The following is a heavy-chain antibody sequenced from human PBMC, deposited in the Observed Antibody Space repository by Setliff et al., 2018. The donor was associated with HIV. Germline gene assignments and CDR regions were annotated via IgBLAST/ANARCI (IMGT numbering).Heavy chain of an antibody. CDR1: GGSIRSHY. CDR3: ARGGTSSNWFGP. CDR2: IYNSVTT. D-gene: IGHD2-2*01. J-gene: IGHJ5*02. V-gene: IGHV4-59*11. Sequence: NPSETLSLTCTVSGGSIRSHYWSWIRQAPGKGLQWIGFIYNSVTTNYNPSLKSRVTISLDTSKNQFSLKLTSVTAADTAVYYCARGGTSSNWFGPWGQGTLVTVSS.